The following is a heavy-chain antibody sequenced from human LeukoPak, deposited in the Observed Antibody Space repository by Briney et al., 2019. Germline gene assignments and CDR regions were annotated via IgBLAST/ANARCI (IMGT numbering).Heavy chain of an antibody. Sequence: GGSLRLSCAASGLSSTIYWMHWVRQVPGKGLVWVSRIKLDENTAYYADFVKGRFTISRDNAKNSLSLQMNSLRAEDTAVYYCARQRGSGCLDYWGQGTLVTVSS. CDR3: ARQRGSGCLDY. D-gene: IGHD6-19*01. CDR1: GLSSTIYW. J-gene: IGHJ4*02. V-gene: IGHV3-74*01. CDR2: IKLDENTA.